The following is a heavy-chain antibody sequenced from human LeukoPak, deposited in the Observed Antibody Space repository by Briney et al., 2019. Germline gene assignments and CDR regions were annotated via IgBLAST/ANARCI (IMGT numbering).Heavy chain of an antibody. V-gene: IGHV3-53*04. CDR2: IYSGGTT. CDR1: RFTVSTNC. D-gene: IGHD5-18*01. J-gene: IGHJ4*02. CDR3: ASVDTVMAYYFDL. Sequence: GGSLRLSCAASRFTVSTNCMTWVRQAPGKGLEWVSTIYSGGTTYYADSVMGRFTISRHNSRNTLYLQMNSLRAEDTAVYYCASVDTVMAYYFDLWGQGTLVTVSS.